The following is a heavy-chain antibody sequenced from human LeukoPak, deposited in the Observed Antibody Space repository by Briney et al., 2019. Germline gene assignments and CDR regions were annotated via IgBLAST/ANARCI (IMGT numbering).Heavy chain of an antibody. D-gene: IGHD6-6*01. CDR1: GGSISTYY. V-gene: IGHV4-59*01. CDR3: ARSYSSSSYYYYGMDL. CDR2: IYYSGNT. J-gene: IGHJ6*02. Sequence: SETLSLTCTVSGGSISTYYWSWIRQPPGKGLEWIGYIYYSGNTIYNSSLKSRVTISVDKSKNQFSLKLSSVTAADTAVYYCARSYSSSSYYYYGMDLWGQGTTVTVSS.